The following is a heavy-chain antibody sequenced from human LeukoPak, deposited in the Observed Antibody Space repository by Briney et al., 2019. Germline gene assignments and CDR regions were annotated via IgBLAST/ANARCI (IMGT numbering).Heavy chain of an antibody. Sequence: EASVKVSCKASGGTFSSYAISWVRQAPGRGLEWMGGIIPIFGTANYAQKFQGRVTITADESTSTAYMELSSLRSEDTAVYYCARGSDIVVVPAAITKGHFDYWGQGTLDTVSS. CDR2: IIPIFGTA. J-gene: IGHJ4*02. CDR1: GGTFSSYA. D-gene: IGHD2-2*02. V-gene: IGHV1-69*13. CDR3: ARGSDIVVVPAAITKGHFDY.